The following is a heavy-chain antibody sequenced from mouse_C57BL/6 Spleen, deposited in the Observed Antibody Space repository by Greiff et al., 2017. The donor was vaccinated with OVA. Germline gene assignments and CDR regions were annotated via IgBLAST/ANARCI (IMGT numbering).Heavy chain of an antibody. CDR2: INPGSGGT. Sequence: VQGVESGAELVRPGTSVKVSCKASGYAFTNYLIEWVKQRPGQGLEWIGVINPGSGGTNYNEKFKGKATLTADKSSSTAYMQLSSLTSEDSAVYFCASIGNYGAYWGQGTLVTVSA. J-gene: IGHJ3*01. CDR3: ASIGNYGAY. V-gene: IGHV1-54*01. CDR1: GYAFTNYL. D-gene: IGHD2-1*01.